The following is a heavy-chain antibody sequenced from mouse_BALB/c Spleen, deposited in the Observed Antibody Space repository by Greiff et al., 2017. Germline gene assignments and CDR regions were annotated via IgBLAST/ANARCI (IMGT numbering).Heavy chain of an antibody. V-gene: IGHV2-2*02. CDR1: GFSLTSYG. Sequence: QVQLKQSGPGLVQPSQSLSITCTVSGFSLTSYGVHWVRQSPGKGLEWLGVIWSGGSTDYNAAFISRLSISKDNSKSQVFFKMNSLQANDTAIYYCARAPYYYGLDYWGQGTTLTVSS. D-gene: IGHD1-1*01. CDR3: ARAPYYYGLDY. CDR2: IWSGGST. J-gene: IGHJ2*01.